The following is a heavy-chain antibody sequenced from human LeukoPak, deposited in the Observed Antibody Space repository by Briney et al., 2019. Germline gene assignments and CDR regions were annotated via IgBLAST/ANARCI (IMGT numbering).Heavy chain of an antibody. CDR3: ARGKSGDSVGYFDA. CDR2: MFRGGTT. Sequence: GGSLRLSCAASGFTVSSSYMSWVRQAPGKGLEWVSIMFRGGTTYYADSVKGRFTISRDNSKNTLYLHMNSLRAEDTAVYYCARGKSGDSVGYFDAWGQGTLVTVSS. CDR1: GFTVSSSY. D-gene: IGHD2-21*02. J-gene: IGHJ4*02. V-gene: IGHV3-53*01.